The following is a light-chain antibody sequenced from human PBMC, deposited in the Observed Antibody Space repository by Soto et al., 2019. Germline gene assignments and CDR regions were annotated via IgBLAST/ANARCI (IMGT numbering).Light chain of an antibody. J-gene: IGLJ1*01. Sequence: ALTQPAPVSGSPGQSITISCTGTSSDVGGYNYVSWYQQHPGKAPKLMIYDVSNRPSGVSNRFSGSKSGNTASLTISGLQAEDEADYYCSSYTSSSTPYVFGTGTKVTVL. V-gene: IGLV2-14*01. CDR2: DVS. CDR3: SSYTSSSTPYV. CDR1: SSDVGGYNY.